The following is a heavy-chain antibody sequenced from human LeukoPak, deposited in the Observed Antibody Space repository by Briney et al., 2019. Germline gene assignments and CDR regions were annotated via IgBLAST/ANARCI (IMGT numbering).Heavy chain of an antibody. Sequence: SETLSLTCAVYGGSLSGYYWSWIRQPPGKGLEWIGEINHSGSTNYNPSLKSRVTISVDTSKNQFSLKLSSVTAADTAVYYCARWGGMNDAFDIWGQGTMVTVSS. V-gene: IGHV4-34*01. CDR2: INHSGST. D-gene: IGHD3-16*01. J-gene: IGHJ3*02. CDR3: ARWGGMNDAFDI. CDR1: GGSLSGYY.